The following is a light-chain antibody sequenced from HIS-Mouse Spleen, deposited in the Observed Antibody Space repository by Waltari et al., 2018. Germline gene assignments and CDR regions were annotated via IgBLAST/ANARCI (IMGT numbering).Light chain of an antibody. V-gene: IGKV1-9*01. J-gene: IGKJ5*01. CDR3: QQLNSPIT. CDR1: QGISSY. CDR2: ASS. Sequence: DIQLTQSPSFLSASVGDRVTITCRASQGISSYLAWYQQKPGKAPKLLIYASSTLQSWVPTKVSGSGSGTEFTLTISSLQPEDFATYYCQQLNSPITFGQGTRLEIK.